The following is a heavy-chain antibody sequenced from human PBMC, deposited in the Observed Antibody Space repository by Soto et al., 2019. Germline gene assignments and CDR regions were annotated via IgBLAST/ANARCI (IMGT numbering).Heavy chain of an antibody. D-gene: IGHD3-10*01. Sequence: PGGSLRLSCAASGFTFSSNGMHWVRQAPGKGLEWVALIWFDESDKYYADSVKGRFTISRDNSKNTLYLQMNSLRAEDTAVYYCARDLHRGVDYYYYGIDVWGQGTTVTVSS. CDR1: GFTFSSNG. CDR3: ARDLHRGVDYYYYGIDV. V-gene: IGHV3-33*01. CDR2: IWFDESDK. J-gene: IGHJ6*02.